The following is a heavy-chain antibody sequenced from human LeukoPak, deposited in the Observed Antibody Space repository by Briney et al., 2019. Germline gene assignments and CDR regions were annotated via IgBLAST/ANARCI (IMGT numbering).Heavy chain of an antibody. V-gene: IGHV1-24*01. D-gene: IGHD2-2*01. Sequence: VASVKVSCKVSGYTLTELSMHWVRQAPGKGLEWMGGFDPEDGETIYAQKFQGRVTMTEDTSTDTAYMELSSLRSEDTAVYYCATHPLIVPAAFDYWGQGTLVTVSS. J-gene: IGHJ4*02. CDR1: GYTLTELS. CDR3: ATHPLIVPAAFDY. CDR2: FDPEDGET.